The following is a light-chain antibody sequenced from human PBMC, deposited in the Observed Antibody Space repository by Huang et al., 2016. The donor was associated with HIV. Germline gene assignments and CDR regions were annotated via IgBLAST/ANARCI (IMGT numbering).Light chain of an antibody. CDR1: QSVLYSSNNNNY. J-gene: IGKJ4*01. CDR2: WAS. Sequence: IVVTQSPDSLAVSLGERAAINCKSSQSVLYSSNNNNYLAWYQQKPGQSPALLIYWASTRAPGVPDRFNGSGSGTDFTLTISSLQPEDVALYYCHQYFRTPLTFGGGTRVDIK. V-gene: IGKV4-1*01. CDR3: HQYFRTPLT.